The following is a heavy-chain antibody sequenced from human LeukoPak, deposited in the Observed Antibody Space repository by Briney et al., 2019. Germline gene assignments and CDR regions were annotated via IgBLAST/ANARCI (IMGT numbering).Heavy chain of an antibody. CDR2: INSDSTWI. D-gene: IGHD3-10*02. Sequence: PGGSLRLSCAASGFPFSGYSMNWVRQAPGKGLEWVSYINSDSTWIRYADSVKGRFTISRDNAKNSLYLQMNSLRAEDTAVYYCAELGITMIGGVWGKGTTVTISS. CDR1: GFPFSGYS. CDR3: AELGITMIGGV. J-gene: IGHJ6*04. V-gene: IGHV3-21*05.